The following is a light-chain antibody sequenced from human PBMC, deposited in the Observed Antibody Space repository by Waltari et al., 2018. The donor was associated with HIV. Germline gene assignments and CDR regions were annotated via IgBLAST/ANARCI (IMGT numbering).Light chain of an antibody. CDR2: KDT. V-gene: IGLV3-25*03. CDR3: QSADTGGTRV. Sequence: SFELTQPPSVSVSPGQTPRIPCSGDALARKHVYWYQQKPGQAPVVVIYKDTERPSGIPERFSGSSSGTTVTLTINGVQAEDEADYYCQSADTGGTRVFGSGTKVTVL. J-gene: IGLJ1*01. CDR1: ALARKH.